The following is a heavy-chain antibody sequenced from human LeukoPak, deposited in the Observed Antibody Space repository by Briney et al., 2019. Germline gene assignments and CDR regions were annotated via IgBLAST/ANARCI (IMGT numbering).Heavy chain of an antibody. Sequence: SQTLSLTCTVSGGSISSGSYYWSWIRQPAGKGLEWIGRIYTSGSTNYDPSLKSRVTMSVDTSKNQFSLKLSSVTAADTAVYYCARVPRSYYYYYYMDVWGKGTTVTVSS. J-gene: IGHJ6*03. CDR2: IYTSGST. CDR3: ARVPRSYYYYYYMDV. V-gene: IGHV4-61*02. CDR1: GGSISSGSYY.